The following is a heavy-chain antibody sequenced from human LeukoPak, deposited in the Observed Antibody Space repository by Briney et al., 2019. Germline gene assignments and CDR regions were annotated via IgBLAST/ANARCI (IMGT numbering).Heavy chain of an antibody. Sequence: PGGSLRLSCAASGFTVSSNYMSWVRQAPGKGLEWVSIIYSGGSTYYADSVKGRFTISGDNSKNTLYLQVNSLRAEDTAVYYCARDSLSPAYSSGPHHFYGMDVWGQGTTVTVSS. D-gene: IGHD6-19*01. CDR3: ARDSLSPAYSSGPHHFYGMDV. V-gene: IGHV3-53*01. CDR1: GFTVSSNY. CDR2: IYSGGST. J-gene: IGHJ6*02.